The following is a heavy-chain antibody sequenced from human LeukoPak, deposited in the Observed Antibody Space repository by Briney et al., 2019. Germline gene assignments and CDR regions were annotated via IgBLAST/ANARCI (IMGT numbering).Heavy chain of an antibody. Sequence: SETLSLTCSVSGGSISSGIYYWSWIRQSAEEGLEWIGRISTSGDTNYNPSLKSRVTISIDMSKSQFSLKLSSVSAADTAVYFCARAEDGCSSASCYGHWGQGTLVTVSS. CDR3: ARAEDGCSSASCYGH. V-gene: IGHV4-61*02. CDR2: ISTSGDT. J-gene: IGHJ4*02. CDR1: GGSISSGIYY. D-gene: IGHD2-2*01.